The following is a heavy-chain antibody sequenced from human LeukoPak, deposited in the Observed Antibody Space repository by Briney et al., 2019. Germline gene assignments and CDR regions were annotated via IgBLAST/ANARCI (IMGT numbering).Heavy chain of an antibody. CDR1: GFTVSSNY. CDR2: IYSGGST. J-gene: IGHJ3*02. CDR3: ARITDYNYAFDI. D-gene: IGHD1-1*01. V-gene: IGHV3-53*01. Sequence: GGSLRLSCAPSGFTVSSNYVSWVRQAPGKGLEWVSVIYSGGSTYYADSVKGRFTISRDNSKNMLYLQMNSVRAEDTAVYYCARITDYNYAFDIWGQGTMVTVSS.